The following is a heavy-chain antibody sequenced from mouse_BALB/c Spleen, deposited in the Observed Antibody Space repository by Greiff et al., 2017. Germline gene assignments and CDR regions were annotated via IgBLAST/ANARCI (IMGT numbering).Heavy chain of an antibody. V-gene: IGHV2-6-7*01. CDR3: ARDRDYGSSYVDYYAMDY. CDR1: GFSLTGYG. J-gene: IGHJ4*01. D-gene: IGHD1-1*01. Sequence: VMLVESGPGLVAPSQSLSITCTVSGFSLTGYGVNWVRQPPGKGLEWLGMIWGDGSTDYNSALKSRLSISKDNSKSQVFLKMNSLQTDDTARYYCARDRDYGSSYVDYYAMDYWGQGTSVTVSS. CDR2: IWGDGST.